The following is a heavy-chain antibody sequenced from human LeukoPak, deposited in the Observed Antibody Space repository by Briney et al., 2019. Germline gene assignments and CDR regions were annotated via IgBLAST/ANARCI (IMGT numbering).Heavy chain of an antibody. V-gene: IGHV3-66*01. J-gene: IGHJ6*02. CDR1: GFTVSSNY. CDR2: IYSGGST. CDR3: ARDVEQWLVNYYYYGMDV. Sequence: PGGSLRLSCAASGFTVSSNYMSWVRQAPGKGLEWVSVIYSGGSTYYADSVKGRFTISRDNSKNTLYLQMNSLRAEDTAVYYCARDVEQWLVNYYYYGMDVWGQGTTVTVSS. D-gene: IGHD6-19*01.